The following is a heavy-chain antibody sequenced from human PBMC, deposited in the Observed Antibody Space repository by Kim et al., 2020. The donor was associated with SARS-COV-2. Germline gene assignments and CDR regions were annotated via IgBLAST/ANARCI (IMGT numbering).Heavy chain of an antibody. V-gene: IGHV3-53*01. J-gene: IGHJ2*01. D-gene: IGHD3-10*01. CDR2: IYTDGRT. CDR3: ARGNSGRGWYFNL. CDR1: GFTVSSNY. Sequence: GGSLRLSCAASGFTVSSNYMSWVRQAPGKGLEWVSIIYTDGRTYYADSVKGRCTISRDNSKNTLYLQMNNLRADDTAVYYCARGNSGRGWYFNLWGRGTLVTVSS.